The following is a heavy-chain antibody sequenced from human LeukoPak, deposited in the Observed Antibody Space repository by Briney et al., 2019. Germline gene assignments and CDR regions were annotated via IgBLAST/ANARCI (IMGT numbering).Heavy chain of an antibody. CDR3: ARQRGYCSGGSCYGMFDY. Sequence: SKTLSLTCTVSGGSVSNSNYYCGWVRQPPGKGLEWVGSIYYSGSTYYNPSLKSRVTISVDTSKNQFSLKLSSVTAADTAVYYCARQRGYCSGGSCYGMFDYWGQGTLVTVSS. CDR1: GGSVSNSNYY. D-gene: IGHD2-15*01. V-gene: IGHV4-39*01. J-gene: IGHJ4*02. CDR2: IYYSGST.